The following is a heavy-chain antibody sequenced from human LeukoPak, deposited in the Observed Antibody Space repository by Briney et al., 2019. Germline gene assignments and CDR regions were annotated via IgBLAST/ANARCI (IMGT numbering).Heavy chain of an antibody. V-gene: IGHV3-23*01. CDR1: GFTFSSYA. J-gene: IGHJ4*02. CDR3: AKATGNLGN. Sequence: GGSLRLSCAASGFTFSSYAMRWVRQAPGKGLEWVSTISNSDGKTYYADSVKGRFTISRDNSKNTLYVQMNSLTAEDTAIYYCAKATGNLGNWGQGTLVTVSS. D-gene: IGHD1-1*01. CDR2: ISNSDGKT.